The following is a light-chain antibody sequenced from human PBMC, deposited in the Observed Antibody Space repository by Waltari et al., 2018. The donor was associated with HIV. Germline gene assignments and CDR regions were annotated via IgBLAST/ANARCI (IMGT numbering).Light chain of an antibody. J-gene: IGLJ3*02. CDR1: TSDADSFDY. CDR3: GSYTATNSMM. Sequence: QSALTQPAYVSGSPGQSITISCTGPTSDADSFDYVSWYQQHPGKVPTLIISEVSFRAAGVSNRFSASKAGNTTSLTIPGLQAEDEAVYYCGSYTATNSMMFGGGTKLTVL. CDR2: EVS. V-gene: IGLV2-14*01.